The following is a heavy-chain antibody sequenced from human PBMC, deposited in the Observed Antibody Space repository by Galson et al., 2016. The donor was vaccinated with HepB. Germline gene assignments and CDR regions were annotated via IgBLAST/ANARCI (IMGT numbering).Heavy chain of an antibody. J-gene: IGHJ4*02. CDR3: ASLYQLSPY. CDR2: ISAYNGNT. V-gene: IGHV1-18*01. D-gene: IGHD1-1*01. Sequence: SVKVSCKVSGYTFTSLGFHWVRQAPGQGPEWMGWISAYNGNTNYAHRVQDRVTVTTDTSTNTAYMDLKNLRSYDTAVYYCASLYQLSPYRGQGPLVTVSS. CDR1: GYTFTSLG.